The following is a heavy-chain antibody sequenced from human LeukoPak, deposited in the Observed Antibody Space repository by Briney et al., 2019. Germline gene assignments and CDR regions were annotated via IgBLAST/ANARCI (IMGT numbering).Heavy chain of an antibody. J-gene: IGHJ4*02. CDR2: IYPGDSDT. D-gene: IGHD3-22*01. CDR1: GYKFTNYW. Sequence: GESLKISCKASGYKFTNYWIGWVRQMPGKGLEWMGIIYPGDSDTRYSPSFQGQVTISADKSISTAYLQWSSLKASDTAMYYCARTPYYYDSSGYFFDYWGQGTLVTVSS. V-gene: IGHV5-51*01. CDR3: ARTPYYYDSSGYFFDY.